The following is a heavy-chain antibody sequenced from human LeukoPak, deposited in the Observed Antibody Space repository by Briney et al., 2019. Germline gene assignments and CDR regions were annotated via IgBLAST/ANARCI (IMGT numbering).Heavy chain of an antibody. Sequence: NTSETLSLTCTVSGGSISSSSYYWGWIRQPPGKGLEWIGSIYYSGSTYYNPSLKSRVTISVDTSKNQFSLKLSSVTAADTAVYYCARRTGDRARTFDYWGQGTLVTVSS. D-gene: IGHD7-27*01. CDR1: GGSISSSSYY. J-gene: IGHJ4*02. V-gene: IGHV4-39*07. CDR3: ARRTGDRARTFDY. CDR2: IYYSGST.